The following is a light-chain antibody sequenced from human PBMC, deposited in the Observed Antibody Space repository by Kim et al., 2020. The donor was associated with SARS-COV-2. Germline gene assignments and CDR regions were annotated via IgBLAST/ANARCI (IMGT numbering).Light chain of an antibody. CDR1: HDINKF. CDR3: QQYDSVPVT. CDR2: DAS. Sequence: DIQMTQSPSSLSASVGDRVTITCQASHDINKFLYWYQQKPGKAPKLLIDDASNLQTGVPSRFSGSGSGTEFTFTISSLQPEDSATYYCQQYDSVPVTFGGGTKVEIK. V-gene: IGKV1-33*01. J-gene: IGKJ4*01.